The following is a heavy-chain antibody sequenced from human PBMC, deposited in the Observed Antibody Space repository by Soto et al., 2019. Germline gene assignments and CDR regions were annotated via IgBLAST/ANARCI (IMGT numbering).Heavy chain of an antibody. D-gene: IGHD3-10*01. Sequence: QVQLVESGGGVVQPGRSLRLSCAASGFTFSSYAMHWVRQAPGKGLEWVAVISYDGSNKYYADSVKGRFTISRDNSKNTLYLQMNSLRAEDTAVYYCARESGMVRGVSIKTNWFDPWGQGTLVTVSS. CDR1: GFTFSSYA. V-gene: IGHV3-30-3*01. CDR2: ISYDGSNK. J-gene: IGHJ5*02. CDR3: ARESGMVRGVSIKTNWFDP.